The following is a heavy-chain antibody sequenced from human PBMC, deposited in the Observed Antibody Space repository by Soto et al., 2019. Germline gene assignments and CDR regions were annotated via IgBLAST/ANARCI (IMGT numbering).Heavy chain of an antibody. CDR2: IHHSGST. CDR3: ARWLGNIFDD. V-gene: IGHV4-59*01. Sequence: SETLSLTCTVSGGSMNSYYWSWIRLPPGKGLEWIGYIHHSGSTNYSPSLKSRVTISVDTSKDQFSLKLRSVTAADTAVYFCARWLGNIFDDWGPGTLVTVS. J-gene: IGHJ4*02. D-gene: IGHD5-12*01. CDR1: GGSMNSYY.